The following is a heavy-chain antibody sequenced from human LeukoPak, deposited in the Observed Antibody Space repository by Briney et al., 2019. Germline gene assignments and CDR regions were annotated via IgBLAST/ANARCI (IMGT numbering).Heavy chain of an antibody. V-gene: IGHV1-2*04. CDR2: INPNSGGT. CDR3: ARGVLSAAMRGIGDAFDI. J-gene: IGHJ3*02. CDR1: GYTFTGYY. D-gene: IGHD2-2*01. Sequence: ASVKVSCKASGYTFTGYYMHWVRQAPGQGLEWMGWINPNSGGTNYAQKFQGWVTMTRDTSFTTAYMELSRLRSDDTAVYYCARGVLSAAMRGIGDAFDIWGQGTMVTVSS.